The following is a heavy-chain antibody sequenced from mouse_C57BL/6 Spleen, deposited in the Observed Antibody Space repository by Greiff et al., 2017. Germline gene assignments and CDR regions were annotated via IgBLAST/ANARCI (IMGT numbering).Heavy chain of an antibody. Sequence: QVQLQQPGAELVMPGASVKLSCKASGYTFTSYWMHWVKQRPGQGLEWIGEIDPSDSYTNYNQKFKGKSTLTVDTSSSTAYMQLSSLTSEDSAVYYWARGAMDYWGQGTSVTVSS. J-gene: IGHJ4*01. CDR1: GYTFTSYW. CDR2: IDPSDSYT. CDR3: ARGAMDY. V-gene: IGHV1-69*01.